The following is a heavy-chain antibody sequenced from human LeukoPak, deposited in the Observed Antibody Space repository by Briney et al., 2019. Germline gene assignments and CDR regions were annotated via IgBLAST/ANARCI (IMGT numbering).Heavy chain of an antibody. CDR1: GFTLSSYT. V-gene: IGHV3-21*04. CDR2: ISSSSSSI. Sequence: GGSLRLSCAASGFTLSSYTMNWVRQAPGKGLEWGSSISSSSSSIYYADSVKGRFTISRDNVKSSLDLQMNSLRAEDTAVYYCAKEAQGCSITSCYFDSWGQGTLVTVSS. CDR3: AKEAQGCSITSCYFDS. D-gene: IGHD2-2*01. J-gene: IGHJ4*02.